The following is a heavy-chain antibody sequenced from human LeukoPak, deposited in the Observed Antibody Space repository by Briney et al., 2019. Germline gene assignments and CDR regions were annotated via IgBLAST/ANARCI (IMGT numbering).Heavy chain of an antibody. CDR2: INHSGST. D-gene: IGHD2-2*02. Sequence: SSETLSLTCAVYGGSFSGYYWSWIRQPPGKGLEWIGEINHSGSTNYNPSLKSRVTISVDTSKNQFSLKLSSVTAADTAVYYCARQRYCSSTSCYNWYFDLWGRGTLVTVSS. J-gene: IGHJ2*01. V-gene: IGHV4-34*01. CDR3: ARQRYCSSTSCYNWYFDL. CDR1: GGSFSGYY.